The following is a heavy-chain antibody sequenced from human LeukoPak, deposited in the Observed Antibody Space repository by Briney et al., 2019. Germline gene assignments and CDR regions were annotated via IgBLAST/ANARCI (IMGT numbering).Heavy chain of an antibody. CDR3: AKYVSAKGPPYALDV. CDR2: ISASGGRT. V-gene: IGHV3-23*01. Sequence: GGSLRLSCAASEFTFSSYAMQWVRQAPGRGLEWVSGISASGGRTWYADAGKGRFTISRDNSKNTLYLQMNSLRAEDTAVYYCAKYVSAKGPPYALDVWGQGTTVTVSS. CDR1: EFTFSSYA. J-gene: IGHJ6*02. D-gene: IGHD2/OR15-2a*01.